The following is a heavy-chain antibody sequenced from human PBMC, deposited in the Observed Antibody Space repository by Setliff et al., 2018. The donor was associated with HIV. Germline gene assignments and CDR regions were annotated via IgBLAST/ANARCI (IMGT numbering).Heavy chain of an antibody. CDR2: ISYDGGSK. J-gene: IGHJ4*02. CDR1: GLTFTNYA. Sequence: GGSLRLSCAVSGLTFTNYAMHWVRQAPGKGLESVSFISYDGGSKYYADSVKGRFTISRDNSKNTLYLQMNSLRVEDTAIYYCARAWAMQQLVPAYWGQGTLVSVSS. CDR3: ARAWAMQQLVPAY. D-gene: IGHD6-6*01. V-gene: IGHV3-30*12.